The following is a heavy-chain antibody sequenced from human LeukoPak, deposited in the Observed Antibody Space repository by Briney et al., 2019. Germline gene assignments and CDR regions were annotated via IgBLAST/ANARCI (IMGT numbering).Heavy chain of an antibody. V-gene: IGHV3-48*01. CDR1: GFSFSSYS. D-gene: IGHD2-2*02. CDR3: ARLYTASSELDY. CDR2: INSRSSTI. J-gene: IGHJ4*02. Sequence: PGGSLRLSCAVSGFSFSSYSMNWVRQAPGKGLEWVAYINSRSSTIYYADSVKGRFTISRDNAKNSLYLQMNSLRAEDTALYYCARLYTASSELDYWGQGTLVTVSS.